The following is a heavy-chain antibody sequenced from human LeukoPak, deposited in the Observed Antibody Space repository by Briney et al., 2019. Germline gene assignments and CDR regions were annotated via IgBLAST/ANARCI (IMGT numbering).Heavy chain of an antibody. J-gene: IGHJ4*02. V-gene: IGHV3-33*01. Sequence: PGGSLRLSCAASGFTFSSYGMHWVRQAPGKGLEWVAVIWYDGSNKYHADSVKGRFTISRDNSKNTLYLQMNSLRAEDTAVYYCARENTVTTEFCFDYWGQGTLVTVSS. D-gene: IGHD4-17*01. CDR3: ARENTVTTEFCFDY. CDR2: IWYDGSNK. CDR1: GFTFSSYG.